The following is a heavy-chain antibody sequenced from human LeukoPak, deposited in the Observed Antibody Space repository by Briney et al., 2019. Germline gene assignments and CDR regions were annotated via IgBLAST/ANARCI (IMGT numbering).Heavy chain of an antibody. Sequence: GASVKVSCKASGYTFTRHYFHWVRQAPGQGLEGMGWINPNSGDTNFAQKFQGRVTMTRATSISTVYMELTSLRSDDTALYYCMRGGGNSWFDYWGQGTLVSVSS. J-gene: IGHJ4*02. CDR1: GYTFTRHY. V-gene: IGHV1-2*02. D-gene: IGHD6-13*01. CDR3: MRGGGNSWFDY. CDR2: INPNSGDT.